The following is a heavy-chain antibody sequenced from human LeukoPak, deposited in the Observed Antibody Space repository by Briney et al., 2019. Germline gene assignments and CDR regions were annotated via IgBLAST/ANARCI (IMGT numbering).Heavy chain of an antibody. D-gene: IGHD2/OR15-2a*01. J-gene: IGHJ3*01. Sequence: PGGSLRLSCAASGFTFSSNWKGWVRQAPGKGLEWVANINEAGNEKYYGDSVTGRFTIARDNANKLLDLQMNSLRGDDSAVYYCVRDDGSLIGRDWGQGTMVTVSS. CDR3: VRDDGSLIGRD. CDR1: GFTFSSNW. V-gene: IGHV3-7*01. CDR2: INEAGNEK.